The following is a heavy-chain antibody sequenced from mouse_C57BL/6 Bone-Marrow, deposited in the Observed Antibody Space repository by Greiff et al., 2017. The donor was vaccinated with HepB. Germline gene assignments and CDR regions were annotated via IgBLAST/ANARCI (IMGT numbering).Heavy chain of an antibody. CDR1: GFTFSSYS. V-gene: IGHV5-9-1*02. CDR3: TREDNYGSSYRYFDV. D-gene: IGHD1-1*01. CDR2: ISSGGDYI. J-gene: IGHJ1*03. Sequence: EVKLMESGAGLVKPGGSLKLSCAASGFTFSSYSMSWVSQTPEQRLEWVAYISSGGDYIYYADTVKGRFTIARDNAKNTLYMQMSRLKSEDTAMYYSTREDNYGSSYRYFDVWGTATTGTVAS.